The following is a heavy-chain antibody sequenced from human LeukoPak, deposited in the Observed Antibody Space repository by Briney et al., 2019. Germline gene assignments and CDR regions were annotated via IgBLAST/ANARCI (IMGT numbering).Heavy chain of an antibody. V-gene: IGHV1-2*02. Sequence: AAVKVSCKASGYTFTGYYMHWVRQAPGQGLEWMGWINPNSGGTNYAQKVQGRVTMTRDTSISTAYMELSRLISDDTAVYYRARDFRVTTVEGIDYWGQGTLVTVSS. J-gene: IGHJ4*02. CDR3: ARDFRVTTVEGIDY. CDR1: GYTFTGYY. D-gene: IGHD4-11*01. CDR2: INPNSGGT.